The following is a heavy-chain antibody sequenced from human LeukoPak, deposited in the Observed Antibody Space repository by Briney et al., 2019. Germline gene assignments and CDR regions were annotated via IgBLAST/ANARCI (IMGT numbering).Heavy chain of an antibody. V-gene: IGHV3-7*03. Sequence: QSGGSLRLSCAASGFNFSNYWMSWVRQTPGKGLEWVANINRDGSEKYYLDSVEGQFTISRDNAKNSLFLQMNSLRVEDTAVYYCARRRGYSYGRNNYYFDYWGQGTLVTVSS. CDR3: ARRRGYSYGRNNYYFDY. CDR2: INRDGSEK. J-gene: IGHJ4*02. CDR1: GFNFSNYW. D-gene: IGHD5-18*01.